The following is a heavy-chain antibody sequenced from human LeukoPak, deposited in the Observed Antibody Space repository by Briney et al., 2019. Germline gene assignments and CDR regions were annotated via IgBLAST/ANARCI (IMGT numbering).Heavy chain of an antibody. V-gene: IGHV3-30*18. J-gene: IGHJ6*04. CDR3: AKVDILTGAPSVYWYYGVDV. D-gene: IGHD3-9*01. CDR1: GFTFSSYG. CDR2: ISYDGSNK. Sequence: PGRSLRLSCAASGFTFSSYGMHWVRQAPGKGLEWVAVISYDGSNKYYADSVKGRFTISRDNSKNTLYLQMNSLRAEDTAVYYCAKVDILTGAPSVYWYYGVDVWGKGTTVTVSS.